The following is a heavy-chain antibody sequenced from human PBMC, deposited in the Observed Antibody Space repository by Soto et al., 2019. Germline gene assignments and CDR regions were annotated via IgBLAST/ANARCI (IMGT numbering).Heavy chain of an antibody. Sequence: SETLSLTCAVYGGSFSGHSWTWIRQSPGKGLEWIGDINHSGRANYSPSLKSRVTISLDTSKNQFSLTLSAVTAADTAMYYCSTRAYDTNGYYRFDPWGQGTLVTVSS. D-gene: IGHD3-22*01. CDR1: GGSFSGHS. V-gene: IGHV4-34*01. CDR2: INHSGRA. CDR3: STRAYDTNGYYRFDP. J-gene: IGHJ5*01.